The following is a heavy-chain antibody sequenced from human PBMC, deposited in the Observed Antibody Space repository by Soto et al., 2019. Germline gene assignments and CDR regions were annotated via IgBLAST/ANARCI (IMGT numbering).Heavy chain of an antibody. CDR1: GLTFSSYV. CDR2: IRGSGGRT. CDR3: AKGEEVLDY. D-gene: IGHD1-26*01. V-gene: IGHV3-23*01. Sequence: SGGSLRLSCVVSGLTFSSYVMSWVRQAPGKGLEWVSSIRGSGGRTNYADSVKGRFTISRDNSKNTLYVQMNSLRVEDTAVYYCAKGEEVLDYWGQGTRVTVSS. J-gene: IGHJ4*02.